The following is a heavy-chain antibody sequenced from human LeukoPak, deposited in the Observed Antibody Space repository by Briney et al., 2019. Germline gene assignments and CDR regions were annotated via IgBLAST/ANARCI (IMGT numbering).Heavy chain of an antibody. Sequence: SVKVSCKASGGTFSSDAISWVRQAPGQGLEWMGGIIPIFGTANYAQKFQGRVTITTDESTSTAYMELSSLRSEDTAVYYCARDLISSGWHYFDYWGQGTLVTVSS. V-gene: IGHV1-69*05. CDR1: GGTFSSDA. J-gene: IGHJ4*02. CDR2: IIPIFGTA. D-gene: IGHD6-19*01. CDR3: ARDLISSGWHYFDY.